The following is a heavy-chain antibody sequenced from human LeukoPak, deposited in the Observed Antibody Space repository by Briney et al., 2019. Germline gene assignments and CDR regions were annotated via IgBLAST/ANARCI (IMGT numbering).Heavy chain of an antibody. CDR3: ARRGRGKYYYDSSGYYFLDY. D-gene: IGHD3-22*01. Sequence: SETLSLTCTVSGGSISSSSYYWGWIRQPPGKGLEWIGSIYYSGSTYYNPSLKSRVTISVDTTKNQFSLKLSSVPAADTAVYYCARRGRGKYYYDSSGYYFLDYWGQGTLVTVSP. CDR1: GGSISSSSYY. V-gene: IGHV4-39*01. CDR2: IYYSGST. J-gene: IGHJ4*02.